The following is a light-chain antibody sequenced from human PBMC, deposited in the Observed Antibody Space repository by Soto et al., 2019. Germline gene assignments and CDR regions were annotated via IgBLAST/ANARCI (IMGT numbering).Light chain of an antibody. V-gene: IGLV2-8*01. CDR3: SSYAGSNNVL. Sequence: QSALTQPPSASGSPGQSVAISCTGTSSDVGGYNFVSWYQQHPGKAPKVLIYEVSKRASGVTDRFSGSKSGNTASLTVSGLQAEDEADDYCSSYAGSNNVLFGGGTKLTVL. J-gene: IGLJ2*01. CDR1: SSDVGGYNF. CDR2: EVS.